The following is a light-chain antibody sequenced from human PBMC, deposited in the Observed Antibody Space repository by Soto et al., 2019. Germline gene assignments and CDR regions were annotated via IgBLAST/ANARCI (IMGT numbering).Light chain of an antibody. J-gene: IGKJ2*01. V-gene: IGKV1-39*01. Sequence: DIQMTQSPSSLSASVGDRVTITCRASQSISTSLNWYQQRPGKAPNLLIFAASSLQSGVPSRFSGSGSGTDFTLTISSLQPEDFATYYCQQSYNSPPLYTFGQGTKLGI. CDR3: QQSYNSPPLYT. CDR1: QSISTS. CDR2: AAS.